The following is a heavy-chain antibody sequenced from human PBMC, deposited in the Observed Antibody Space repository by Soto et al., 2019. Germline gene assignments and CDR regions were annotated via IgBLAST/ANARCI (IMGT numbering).Heavy chain of an antibody. D-gene: IGHD2-2*01. CDR1: GGTFSSYA. CDR2: IIPSFGTA. V-gene: IGHV1-69*01. CDR3: ARSPERGYCSSTSCRGYFDY. J-gene: IGHJ4*02. Sequence: QVQLVQSGAEVKKPGSSVKVSCKASGGTFSSYAISWVRQAPGQGLEWMGGIIPSFGTANYAQKFQGRVTITADESTSTAYMELSSLRSEDTAVYYCARSPERGYCSSTSCRGYFDYWGQGTLVTVSS.